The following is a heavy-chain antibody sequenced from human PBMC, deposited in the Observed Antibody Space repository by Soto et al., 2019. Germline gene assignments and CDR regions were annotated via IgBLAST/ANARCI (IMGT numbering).Heavy chain of an antibody. CDR1: GFTFSNAW. J-gene: IGHJ4*02. V-gene: IGHV3-15*01. CDR3: TTDRYDFWSGYYGARYFDY. Sequence: SGGSLRLSCAASGFTFSNAWMSWVRQAPGKGLEWVGRIKSKTDGGTTDYAAPVKGRFTISRDDSKNTLYLQMNSLKTEDTAVYYCTTDRYDFWSGYYGARYFDYWGQGTLVTVSS. CDR2: IKSKTDGGTT. D-gene: IGHD3-3*01.